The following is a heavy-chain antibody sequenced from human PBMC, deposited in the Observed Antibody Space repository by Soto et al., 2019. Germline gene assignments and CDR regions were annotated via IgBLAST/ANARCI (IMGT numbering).Heavy chain of an antibody. Sequence: VQLVESGGGVVQPGGSLRLTCAASGFTFSEYGIHWVRQAPGKGLVWVAITSYDGRHTSYVDSVKGRFTISRDNSGNTAFLEMNRLRVEDTAVYYCAKTRNSVINYNYYDNMDVWGQGTTVTVSS. CDR3: AKTRNSVINYNYYDNMDV. V-gene: IGHV3-30*18. CDR1: GFTFSEYG. D-gene: IGHD3-10*01. J-gene: IGHJ6*02. CDR2: TSYDGRHT.